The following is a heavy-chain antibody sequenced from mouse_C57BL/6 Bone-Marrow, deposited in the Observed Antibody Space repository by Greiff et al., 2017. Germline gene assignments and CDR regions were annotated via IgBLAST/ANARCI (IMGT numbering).Heavy chain of an antibody. V-gene: IGHV14-4*01. CDR2: IDPENGDT. CDR3: TPNWEEGCFDY. Sequence: EVQLQQSGAELVRPGASVKLSCTASGFNIKDDYMHWVKQRPEQGLAWIGWIDPENGDTEYASKFQGKATMTADTSSNTAYLQLSSLTSEDTAVYYCTPNWEEGCFDYWGQGTTLTVSS. CDR1: GFNIKDDY. D-gene: IGHD4-1*01. J-gene: IGHJ2*01.